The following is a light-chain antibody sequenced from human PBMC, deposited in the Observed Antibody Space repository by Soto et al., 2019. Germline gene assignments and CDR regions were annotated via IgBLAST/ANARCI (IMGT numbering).Light chain of an antibody. J-gene: IGKJ1*01. V-gene: IGKV1-5*03. CDR1: QSIKSW. CDR3: QQYNSYSKT. CDR2: GAS. Sequence: DVQMSQSPSTLSPSQGHRFTITVWASQSIKSWLAWYQQKPGKAPKLLIYGASSLESGVPARFSGSGSGTEFTLTISSLQPDDFATYYCQQYNSYSKTFGQGTKVDIK.